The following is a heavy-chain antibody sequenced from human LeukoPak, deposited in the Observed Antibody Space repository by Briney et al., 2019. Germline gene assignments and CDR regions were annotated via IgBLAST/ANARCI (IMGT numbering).Heavy chain of an antibody. D-gene: IGHD6-13*01. Sequence: PRGSLRLSCAASGFTFTSYGMHWVRQAPGKGLEWVAFIRFDGNYKDYVDSVKGRFTISRDNSKSTLFLQMDSLRAEDTGVYYCAKVQQQLIDYWGQGTLVTVSS. CDR1: GFTFTSYG. V-gene: IGHV3-30*02. CDR2: IRFDGNYK. J-gene: IGHJ4*02. CDR3: AKVQQQLIDY.